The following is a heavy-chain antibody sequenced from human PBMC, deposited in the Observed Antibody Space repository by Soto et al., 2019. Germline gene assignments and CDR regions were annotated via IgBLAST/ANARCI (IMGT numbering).Heavy chain of an antibody. D-gene: IGHD3-10*01. Sequence: QVQLVESGGGVVQPGTSLRVSCAASGVTFRSSGLHWVRQVPGKGMEWVAVIWYDGGTNYYADSVKGRFTISRDSSKNTMYLQMNSLRAEDTAVDYCERAISRSGNYKKAAFQIWGQGTMVTVSS. CDR1: GVTFRSSG. J-gene: IGHJ3*02. V-gene: IGHV3-33*01. CDR2: IWYDGGTN. CDR3: ERAISRSGNYKKAAFQI.